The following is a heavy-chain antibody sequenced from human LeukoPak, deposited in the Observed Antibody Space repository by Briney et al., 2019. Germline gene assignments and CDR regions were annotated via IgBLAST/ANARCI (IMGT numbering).Heavy chain of an antibody. V-gene: IGHV3-21*04. D-gene: IGHD6-6*01. J-gene: IGHJ4*02. Sequence: PGGSLRLSCAASGFTFSSYSMNWVRQAPGKGLEWVSSISSGSSAIFSADALKGRFTISRDDAKNLLYLDMNSLRSEDTAVYYCASGSGEQLVILDYWGQGTLVTVSS. CDR3: ASGSGEQLVILDY. CDR2: ISSGSSAI. CDR1: GFTFSSYS.